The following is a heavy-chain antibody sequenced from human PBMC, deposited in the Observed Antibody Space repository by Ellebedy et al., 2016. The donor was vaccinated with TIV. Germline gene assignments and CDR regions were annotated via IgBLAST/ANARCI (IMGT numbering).Heavy chain of an antibody. Sequence: SETLSLXXTVSGGSISSTIYYWGWIRQPPGKGLEWIGSMDYNGTNYYNPSLKSRVTMSVDTSKNQLSLKLRSVTAADTAVYYCASNNSRQFDHWGQGALVTVSP. CDR1: GGSISSTIYY. J-gene: IGHJ4*02. D-gene: IGHD1/OR15-1a*01. CDR2: MDYNGTN. CDR3: ASNNSRQFDH. V-gene: IGHV4-39*07.